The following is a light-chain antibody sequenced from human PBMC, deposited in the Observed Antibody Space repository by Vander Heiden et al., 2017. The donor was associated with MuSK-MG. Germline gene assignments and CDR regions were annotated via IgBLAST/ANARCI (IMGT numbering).Light chain of an antibody. J-gene: IGKJ1*01. CDR2: DAS. CDR3: QRYNGYGRT. Sequence: DIQMTQSPSTLSASVGDRVTITCRASQSISSWLAWYQQKPGKAPKLLIYDASSLESGVPSRFSGSGSGTEFTLTISSLQPDDFATYYCQRYNGYGRTFGPGTKVEIK. CDR1: QSISSW. V-gene: IGKV1-5*01.